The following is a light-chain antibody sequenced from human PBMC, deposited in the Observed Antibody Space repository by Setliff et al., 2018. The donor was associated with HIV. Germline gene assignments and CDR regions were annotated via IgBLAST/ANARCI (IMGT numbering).Light chain of an antibody. J-gene: IGLJ1*01. CDR1: SRDVGNYNF. Sequence: QSVLTQPASVSGSPGQSITTSCTGTSRDVGNYNFVSWYQQHPGKGPKLIMYDVSERPSGLFNRSSGSKSGNTASLTISGLQAEDEADYYCCSYAGNSNFVFGTGTKVTVL. CDR2: DVS. CDR3: CSYAGNSNFV. V-gene: IGLV2-23*02.